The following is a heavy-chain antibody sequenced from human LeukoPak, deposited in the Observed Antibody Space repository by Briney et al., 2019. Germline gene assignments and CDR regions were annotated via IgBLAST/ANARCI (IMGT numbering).Heavy chain of an antibody. CDR2: ISESGAKT. V-gene: IGHV3-23*01. D-gene: IGHD1-26*01. CDR3: ARGEIFDY. CDR1: GFTFSNYA. J-gene: IGHJ4*02. Sequence: GGSLRLSCAASGFTFSNYAMSWVRQAPGKGLEWVSSISESGAKTYYADSVKGRPTISRDNSKNTVSLQMTSLRPEDTAVYYCARGEIFDYWGQGTLVTGSS.